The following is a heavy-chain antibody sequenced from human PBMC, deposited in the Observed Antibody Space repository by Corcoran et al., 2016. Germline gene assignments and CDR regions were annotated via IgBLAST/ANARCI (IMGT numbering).Heavy chain of an antibody. J-gene: IGHJ4*02. CDR2: IYPGDSDT. V-gene: IGHV5-51*01. CDR3: ARLPAEYSSSYYFDY. CDR1: GYSFTSYW. D-gene: IGHD6-6*01. Sequence: EVQLVQSGAEVKKPGESLKISCKGSGYSFTSYWIGWVRQMPGKGLEWMGLIYPGDSDTRYSPSFQGQVTISADKSISTAYLQWSSLKASDTAMYYCARLPAEYSSSYYFDYWGQGTLVTVSS.